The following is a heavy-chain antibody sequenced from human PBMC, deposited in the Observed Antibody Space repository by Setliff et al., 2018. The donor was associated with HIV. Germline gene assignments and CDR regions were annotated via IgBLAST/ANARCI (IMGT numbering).Heavy chain of an antibody. J-gene: IGHJ3*02. Sequence: PGGSLRLSCAASGFNFNSYAMGWVRQAPGKGLEWVSTVGAVGAPTHYAESVKGRFTISKDNAKNTLYLQMNSLRAEDTAVYYCARDYVWGRRAFDIWGPGTMVTVSS. V-gene: IGHV3-23*01. CDR2: VGAVGAPT. D-gene: IGHD3-16*01. CDR1: GFNFNSYA. CDR3: ARDYVWGRRAFDI.